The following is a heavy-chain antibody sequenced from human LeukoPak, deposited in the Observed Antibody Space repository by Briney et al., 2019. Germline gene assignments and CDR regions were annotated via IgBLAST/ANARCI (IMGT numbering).Heavy chain of an antibody. CDR1: GFTFSSYS. D-gene: IGHD1-7*01. V-gene: IGHV3-21*04. J-gene: IGHJ4*02. Sequence: GGSLRLSCAASGFTFSSYSMNWVRQAPGKGLEWVSSISSSSSYIYYADSVKGRFTISRDNAKNSLYLQMNSLRAEDTAVYYCAKVPVRDWNYPLEYWGQGNLVTVSS. CDR3: AKVPVRDWNYPLEY. CDR2: ISSSSSYI.